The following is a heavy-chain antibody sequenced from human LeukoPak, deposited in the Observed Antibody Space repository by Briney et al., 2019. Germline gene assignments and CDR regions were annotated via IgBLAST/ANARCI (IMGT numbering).Heavy chain of an antibody. J-gene: IGHJ4*02. Sequence: PGRSLRLSCAASGFTFSSYGMHWVRQAPGKGLEWVAVIWYDGSNKYYADSVKGRFTISRDNSKNTLYLQMNSLRAEDTAVYYCARDFGVRGEQPPFDYWGQGTLVTVSS. D-gene: IGHD3-10*02. CDR2: IWYDGSNK. CDR1: GFTFSSYG. CDR3: ARDFGVRGEQPPFDY. V-gene: IGHV3-33*01.